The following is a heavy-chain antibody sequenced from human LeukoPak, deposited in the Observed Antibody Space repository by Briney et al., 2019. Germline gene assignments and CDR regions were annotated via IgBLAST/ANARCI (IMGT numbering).Heavy chain of an antibody. CDR2: ISYDGSNK. J-gene: IGHJ4*02. D-gene: IGHD5-18*01. Sequence: QAGGSLRLSCAASGLTFSSYGMHWVRQAPGKGLEWVAVISYDGSNKYYADSVKGRFTISRDNSKNTLYLQMNSLRAEDTAVYYCARGYSYGYYYFDYWGQGTLVTVSS. CDR1: GLTFSSYG. CDR3: ARGYSYGYYYFDY. V-gene: IGHV3-30*03.